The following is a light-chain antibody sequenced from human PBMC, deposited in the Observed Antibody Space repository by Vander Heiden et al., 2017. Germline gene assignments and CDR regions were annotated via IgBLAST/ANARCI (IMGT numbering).Light chain of an antibody. CDR2: KDS. CDR1: ALPKQY. V-gene: IGLV3-25*03. CDR3: QSADSSGTYVV. Sequence: SSELTQPPPVSVSPGQTARITCTGDALPKQYAYWYQQKPGQAPVLVIYKDSERPSGIPGRFSGSSSGTTVTLTISGVQAEDEADYYCQSADSSGTYVVFGGGTKLTVL. J-gene: IGLJ2*01.